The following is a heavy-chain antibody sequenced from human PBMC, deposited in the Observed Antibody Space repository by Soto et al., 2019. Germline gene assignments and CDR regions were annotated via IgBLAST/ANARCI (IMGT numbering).Heavy chain of an antibody. J-gene: IGHJ6*02. CDR1: GFTFSSYG. CDR2: IWYDGSNK. V-gene: IGHV3-33*01. CDR3: AREGGYGDLTYYYYGMDV. Sequence: ESGGGVVQPGRSLRLSCAASGFTFSSYGMHWVRQAPGKGLEWVAVIWYDGSNKYYADSVKGRFTISRDNSKNTLYLQMNSLRAEDTAVYYCAREGGYGDLTYYYYGMDVWGQGTTVTVSS. D-gene: IGHD4-17*01.